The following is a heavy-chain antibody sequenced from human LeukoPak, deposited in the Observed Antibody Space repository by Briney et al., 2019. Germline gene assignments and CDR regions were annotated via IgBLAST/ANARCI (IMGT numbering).Heavy chain of an antibody. CDR2: IYSGGST. Sequence: GGSLRLSCAASGFTVSSNYMSWVRQAPGKGLEWVSVIYSGGSTYYADSVKGRFTISRDNSKNTLYLQMNSLRAEDTAVYYCASEETIAVAGSDYWGQGTLVTVSS. V-gene: IGHV3-66*02. CDR1: GFTVSSNY. CDR3: ASEETIAVAGSDY. J-gene: IGHJ4*02. D-gene: IGHD6-19*01.